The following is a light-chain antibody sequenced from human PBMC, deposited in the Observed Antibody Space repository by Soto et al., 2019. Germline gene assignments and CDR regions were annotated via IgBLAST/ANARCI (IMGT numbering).Light chain of an antibody. J-gene: IGKJ1*01. Sequence: DIQMTQSPSTLSASVGDRVTITCRASQSISSWLAWYQQKPGKAPKLLIYKSSGLESGVPSRFSGSGSGTEFTLTISSLQPDDFATYYCQQYNTSRWTVGQGTKVE. CDR1: QSISSW. V-gene: IGKV1-5*03. CDR2: KSS. CDR3: QQYNTSRWT.